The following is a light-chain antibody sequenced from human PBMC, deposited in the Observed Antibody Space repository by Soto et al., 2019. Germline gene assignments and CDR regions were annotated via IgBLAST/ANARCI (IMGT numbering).Light chain of an antibody. CDR3: QQYNNWPPWT. CDR2: GAS. J-gene: IGKJ1*01. V-gene: IGKV3-15*01. Sequence: EIVMTQSPDTLSVSPGERATLSCRASQSVRSNLAWYQQKPAQAPRLLIYGASTRATGIPARFSGSGSGTEFTLTISSLQSEDFAVYHCQQYNNWPPWTLGQGTKVENK. CDR1: QSVRSN.